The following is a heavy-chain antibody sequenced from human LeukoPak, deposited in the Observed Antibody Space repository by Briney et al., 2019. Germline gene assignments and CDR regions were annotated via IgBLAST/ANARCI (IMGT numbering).Heavy chain of an antibody. CDR1: GYTFTSYA. CDR3: ARDAPAVVVPAAIDYYYYMDV. D-gene: IGHD2-2*02. J-gene: IGHJ6*03. CDR2: INTNTGNP. Sequence: ASVKVSCKASGYTFTSYAMNWVRQAPGQGLEWMGWINTNTGNPTYAQGFTGRFVFSLDTSVSTAYLQISSLKAEDTAVYYCARDAPAVVVPAAIDYYYYMDVWGKGTTVTVSS. V-gene: IGHV7-4-1*02.